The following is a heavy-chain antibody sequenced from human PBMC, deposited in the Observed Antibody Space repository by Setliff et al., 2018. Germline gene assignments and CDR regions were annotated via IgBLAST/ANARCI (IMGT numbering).Heavy chain of an antibody. J-gene: IGHJ6*03. CDR3: ARDKGYDSSGYYFYYYYYMDV. CDR1: GYTFSAYG. CDR2: VNPDNGNT. D-gene: IGHD3-22*01. Sequence: ASVKVSCKSFGYTFSAYGVSWVRQAPGQGLEWMGWVNPDNGNTKYSQKFQGRVTITRDTSASTAYMELSSLRSEDTAVYYCARDKGYDSSGYYFYYYYYMDVWGKGTTVTVSS. V-gene: IGHV1-18*01.